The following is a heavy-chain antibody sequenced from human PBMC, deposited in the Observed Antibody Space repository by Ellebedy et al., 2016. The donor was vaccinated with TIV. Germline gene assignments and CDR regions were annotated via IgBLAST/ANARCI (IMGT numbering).Heavy chain of an antibody. CDR3: ARHPSHSIPSWFDN. CDR1: GYTFSDYW. V-gene: IGHV5-51*01. J-gene: IGHJ4*02. Sequence: GESLKISCKGSGYTFSDYWIGWVRQMPGKGLEWMGIIYPGDSDARYSPSFQGQVTISADKSMNSAYLQWSSLKSSDTATYYCARHPSHSIPSWFDNWGQGTLITVSS. CDR2: IYPGDSDA.